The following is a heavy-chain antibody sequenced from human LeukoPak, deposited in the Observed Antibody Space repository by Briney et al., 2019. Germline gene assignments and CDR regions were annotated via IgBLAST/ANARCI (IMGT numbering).Heavy chain of an antibody. CDR1: GLSVSGNY. J-gene: IGHJ4*02. Sequence: GGSLRLSCAASGLSVSGNYMTWVRQAPGKGLEWVSAISGSGGSTYYADSVEGRFTISRDNSKNTLYLQMNSLRAEDTAVYYCAKSSIAAASDYWGQGTLVTVSS. D-gene: IGHD6-13*01. CDR2: ISGSGGST. V-gene: IGHV3-23*01. CDR3: AKSSIAAASDY.